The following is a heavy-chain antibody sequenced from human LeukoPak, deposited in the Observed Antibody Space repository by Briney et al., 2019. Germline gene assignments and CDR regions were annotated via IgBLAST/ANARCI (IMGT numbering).Heavy chain of an antibody. CDR1: GGSISSSSYY. D-gene: IGHD3-3*01. CDR2: IYYSGST. J-gene: IGHJ6*03. V-gene: IGHV4-39*01. Sequence: SETLSLTCTVSGGSISSSSYYWGWIRQPPGKGLEWIGSIYYSGSTYYNPSLKSRVTISVDTSKNQFSLKLGSVTAADTAVYYRARHPLRTIPAVYMDVWGKGTTVTVSS. CDR3: ARHPLRTIPAVYMDV.